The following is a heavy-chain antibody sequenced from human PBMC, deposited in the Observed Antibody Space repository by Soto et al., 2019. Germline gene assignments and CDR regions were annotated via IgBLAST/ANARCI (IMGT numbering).Heavy chain of an antibody. CDR1: GFTFSTYA. V-gene: IGHV3-23*01. J-gene: IGHJ4*02. CDR3: TRGTDTASCPNY. CDR2: VSASGLNT. D-gene: IGHD5-18*01. Sequence: GGSLRLSCAASGFTFSTYAMAWVRQAPGKGLEWVSGVSASGLNTDYADPVKGRFYISRGNSKNTLYLQMNSLRAEDTAVYYCTRGTDTASCPNYWGQGTLVTVSS.